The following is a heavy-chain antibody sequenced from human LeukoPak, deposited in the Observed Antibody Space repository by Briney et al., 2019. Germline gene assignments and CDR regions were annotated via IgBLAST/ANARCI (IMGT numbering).Heavy chain of an antibody. CDR2: INAGNGNT. J-gene: IGHJ4*02. D-gene: IGHD6-13*01. Sequence: ASVKVSCTASGYTFTSYAMHWVRQAPGQRLEWMGWINAGNGNTKYSQKFQGRVTITRDTSASTAYMELSSLRSEDTAVYYCATAYLSSSWYSPLFDYWGQGTLVTVSS. CDR3: ATAYLSSSWYSPLFDY. CDR1: GYTFTSYA. V-gene: IGHV1-3*01.